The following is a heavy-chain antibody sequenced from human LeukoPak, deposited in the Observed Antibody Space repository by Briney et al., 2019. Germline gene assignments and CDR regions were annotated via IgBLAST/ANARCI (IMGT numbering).Heavy chain of an antibody. V-gene: IGHV3-23*01. CDR1: GFTFSSYA. Sequence: PGGSLRLSCAASGFTFSSYAMSWVRQGPGKDLEWVSSISGNSGSTHYADSVKGRSTISRDNSKNTLYLQMNSLEVEDTALYYCVKCTTTCHKGALEIWGQGTMVTVSS. CDR3: VKCTTTCHKGALEI. J-gene: IGHJ3*02. CDR2: ISGNSGST. D-gene: IGHD2/OR15-2a*01.